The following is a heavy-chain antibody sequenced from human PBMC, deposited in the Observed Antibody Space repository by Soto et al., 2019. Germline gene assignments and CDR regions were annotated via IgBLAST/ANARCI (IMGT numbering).Heavy chain of an antibody. J-gene: IGHJ6*02. CDR3: ARRYGYCSGGSCPPSYYYGMDV. CDR1: GYTFTSYY. D-gene: IGHD2-15*01. V-gene: IGHV1-46*01. Sequence: QVQLVQSGAEVKKPGASVKVSCKASGYTFTSYYMHWVRQAPGQGLEWMGIINPSGGSTSYAQKFQGRVNMTSDTSTSTVYMELSSLRSEDTAVYYCARRYGYCSGGSCPPSYYYGMDVWGQGTTVTVSS. CDR2: INPSGGST.